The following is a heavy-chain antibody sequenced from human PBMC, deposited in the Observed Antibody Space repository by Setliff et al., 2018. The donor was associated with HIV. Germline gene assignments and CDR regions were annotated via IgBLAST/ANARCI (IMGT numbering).Heavy chain of an antibody. CDR2: VNPKSGNT. D-gene: IGHD6-13*01. J-gene: IGHJ6*03. CDR1: GYTFTSSD. Sequence: RASVKVSCKASGYTFTSSDIYWVRQATGQGLEWMGWVNPKSGNTGYAQKFQGRVIMTRDTSISTVYMELRSLRSEDTAVYYCARGAWYTSSWHSSRYMDVWGKGTTVTVSS. V-gene: IGHV1-8*02. CDR3: ARGAWYTSSWHSSRYMDV.